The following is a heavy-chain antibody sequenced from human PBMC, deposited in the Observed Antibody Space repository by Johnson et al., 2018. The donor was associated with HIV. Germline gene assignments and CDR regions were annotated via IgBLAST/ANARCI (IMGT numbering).Heavy chain of an antibody. D-gene: IGHD3-10*01. J-gene: IGHJ3*02. V-gene: IGHV3-20*04. CDR3: ARDFVAFGECTAFDI. CDR2: INWNGGST. Sequence: VQLVESGGGVVQPGRSLRLSCAASGFTLDDYGMSWVHQAPGKGLEWVSGINWNGGSTGYADSVKGRFTISRDNAKNSLYLQMNSLRAEDTALYYCARDFVAFGECTAFDIWGQGTMVTVSS. CDR1: GFTLDDYG.